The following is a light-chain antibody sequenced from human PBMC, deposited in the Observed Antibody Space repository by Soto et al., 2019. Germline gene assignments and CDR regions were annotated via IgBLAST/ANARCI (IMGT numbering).Light chain of an antibody. V-gene: IGKV1-39*01. CDR2: AAS. J-gene: IGKJ2*01. Sequence: DIPMTQSPSSLSASVGDRVTITCRASQSISSYLNWYQQKPGKAPKLLIYAASSLQSGVPSRFSGSGSGTDFTLTISSLQPEDFATYYCQQSYSTYFGQGTKLEIK. CDR3: QQSYSTY. CDR1: QSISSY.